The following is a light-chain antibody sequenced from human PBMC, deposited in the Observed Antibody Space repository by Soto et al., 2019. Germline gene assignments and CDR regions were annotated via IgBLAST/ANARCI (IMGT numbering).Light chain of an antibody. Sequence: EVGLTQSPGTLSLSPGERATLSCRASQSVSSSYLAWYQQKPGQAPRLLIYGASSRATGIPDRFSGSGSGTDFTLTISRLEPEDFAVYYCQQYYDRAPWTFGQGTKVDIK. CDR1: QSVSSSY. CDR2: GAS. CDR3: QQYYDRAPWT. J-gene: IGKJ1*01. V-gene: IGKV3-20*01.